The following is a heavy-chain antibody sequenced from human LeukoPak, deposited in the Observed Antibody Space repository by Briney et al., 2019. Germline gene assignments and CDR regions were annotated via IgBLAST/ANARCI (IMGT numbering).Heavy chain of an antibody. CDR3: ARDRTSMIVVVNEFDY. CDR2: ISDYNGNT. CDR1: GYTFTSYG. J-gene: IGHJ4*02. D-gene: IGHD3-22*01. Sequence: ASVKVSCKASGYTFTSYGISWVRQAPGQGLEWMGWISDYNGNTNYAQKLQGRVTMTTDTSTSTAYMELRSLRSDDTAVYYCARDRTSMIVVVNEFDYWGQGTLVTVSS. V-gene: IGHV1-18*01.